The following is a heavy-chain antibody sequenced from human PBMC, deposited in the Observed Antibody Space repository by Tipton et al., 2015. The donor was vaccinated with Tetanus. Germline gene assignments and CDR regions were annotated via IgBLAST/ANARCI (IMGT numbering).Heavy chain of an antibody. D-gene: IGHD3-16*01. CDR1: GASITSDEYY. CDR3: ARVGAWTIPRDAVKRGSFWYFDL. CDR2: VLNSGKT. J-gene: IGHJ2*01. Sequence: LRLSCTVSGASITSDEYYWSWIRQSPGRGLESIGYVLNSGKTYYHPSLRRRVIISLDRSKSQFSLKLTSVTAADTAVYYCARVGAWTIPRDAVKRGSFWYFDLRGRGSLVTVSS. V-gene: IGHV4-30-4*01.